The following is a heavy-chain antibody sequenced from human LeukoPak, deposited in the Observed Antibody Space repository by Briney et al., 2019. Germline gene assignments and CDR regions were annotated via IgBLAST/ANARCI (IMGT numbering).Heavy chain of an antibody. V-gene: IGHV1-2*02. CDR3: ASDLWGSSSGGGYSGNYYYYYMDV. Sequence: ASVKVSCKASGYTFTGYFMHWVRQAPGQGPEWMGWINPKSGGTNYVQKFQGRVSMTRDTSTSTFFMELRRLTSDDTAVYYCASDLWGSSSGGGYSGNYYYYYMDVWGKGTTVTVSS. J-gene: IGHJ6*03. D-gene: IGHD6-6*01. CDR2: INPKSGGT. CDR1: GYTFTGYF.